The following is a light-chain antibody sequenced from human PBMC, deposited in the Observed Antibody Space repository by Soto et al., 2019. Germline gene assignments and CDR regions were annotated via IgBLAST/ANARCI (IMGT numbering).Light chain of an antibody. V-gene: IGKV3D-15*01. CDR3: QKYDSDPRT. CDR1: QSVDSY. J-gene: IGKJ1*01. CDR2: GAS. Sequence: EIVMTQSPATLSVSPGERATLSCRASQSVDSYLVWYQQKPGQAPRLLIFGASNRATGIPARFSGSGSGTDFTLTISSLQPEDVATYYCQKYDSDPRTFGQGTKVDIK.